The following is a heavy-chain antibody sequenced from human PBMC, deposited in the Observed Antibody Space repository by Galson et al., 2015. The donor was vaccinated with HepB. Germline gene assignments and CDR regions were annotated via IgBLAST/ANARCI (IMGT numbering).Heavy chain of an antibody. CDR2: IFHTKST. CDR1: GGSIRSNYW. J-gene: IGHJ4*02. D-gene: IGHD6-19*01. Sequence: TLSLTCGVSGGSIRSNYWWSWVRQPPGKGLEWIGEIFHTKSTNYNPSLKSRVTMSIDTSKNQFSLNLTSVTAADTAVYYCARRAVPGGYFFDYWGQGTLIIVSS. V-gene: IGHV4-4*02. CDR3: ARRAVPGGYFFDY.